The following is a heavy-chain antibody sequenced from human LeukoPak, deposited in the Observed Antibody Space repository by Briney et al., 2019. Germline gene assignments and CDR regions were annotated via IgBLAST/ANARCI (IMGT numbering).Heavy chain of an antibody. CDR2: TYYRSTWRY. J-gene: IGHJ4*02. CDR3: GRGYQYALDY. V-gene: IGHV6-1*01. CDR1: GDSPSSGSVG. Sequence: SQTLSLTCDMSGDSPSSGSVGSNWVRHSPSRCREWLGSTYYRSTWRYVYAVSVRSRITISPDTSKNQFSLHLGSVTSDDTAVYYCGRGYQYALDYWGQGTLVADSS. D-gene: IGHD5-18*01.